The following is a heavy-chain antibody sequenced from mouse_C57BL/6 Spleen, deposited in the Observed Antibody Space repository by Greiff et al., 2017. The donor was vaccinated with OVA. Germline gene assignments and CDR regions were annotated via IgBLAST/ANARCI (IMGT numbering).Heavy chain of an antibody. CDR2: INPNNGGT. CDR1: GYTFTDYY. V-gene: IGHV1-26*01. Sequence: EVKLQQSGPELVKPGASVKISCKASGYTFTDYYMNWVKQSHGKSLEWIGDINPNNGGTSYNQKFKGKATLTVDKSSSTAYMELRSLTSEDSAVYYCARGGVYAMDYWGQGTSVTVSS. J-gene: IGHJ4*01. CDR3: ARGGVYAMDY.